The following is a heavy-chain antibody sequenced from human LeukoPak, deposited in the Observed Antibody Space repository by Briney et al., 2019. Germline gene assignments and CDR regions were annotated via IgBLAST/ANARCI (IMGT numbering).Heavy chain of an antibody. J-gene: IGHJ5*02. CDR1: GVSITSHY. CDR3: ARAGNFSWGELDP. D-gene: IGHD7-27*01. CDR2: IYHSGNT. Sequence: PSETLSLTCTVPGVSITSHYWRWLRQPPGKGLEWLGYIYHSGNTNYNPSLKSRLSFSLDTSKRMLSLNLISVTAADTAVYYCARAGNFSWGELDPWGQGSLVTVSS. V-gene: IGHV4-59*11.